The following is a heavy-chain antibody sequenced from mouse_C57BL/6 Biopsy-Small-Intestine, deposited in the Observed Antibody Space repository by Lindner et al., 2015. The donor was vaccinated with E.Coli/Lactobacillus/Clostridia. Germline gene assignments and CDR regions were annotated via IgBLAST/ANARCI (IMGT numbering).Heavy chain of an antibody. Sequence: VQLQESGAELAKPGASVKMSCKASGYTFANYWMHWVKQRPGQGLDWIGFINPRSGYTEYNQKFKDKATLTADISSSSAYMQLSSLTSEDSAVYYCTRTDNSYAMDYWGQGTSVTVSS. CDR1: GYTFANYW. CDR2: INPRSGYT. D-gene: IGHD1-3*01. CDR3: TRTDNSYAMDY. V-gene: IGHV1-7*01. J-gene: IGHJ4*01.